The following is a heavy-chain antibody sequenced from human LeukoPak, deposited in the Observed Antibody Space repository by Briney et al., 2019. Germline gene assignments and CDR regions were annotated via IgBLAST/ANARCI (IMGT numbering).Heavy chain of an antibody. CDR3: ARNVRFLEWLLSELDP. CDR2: INPNSGGT. V-gene: IGHV1-2*02. CDR1: GYTFTGYY. Sequence: ASVKVSCKASGYTFTGYYMHWVRQAPGQGLEWMGWINPNSGGTDYAQKFQGRVTMTRDTSISTAYMELSRLRSDDTAVYYSARNVRFLEWLLSELDPWGQGTLVTVSS. D-gene: IGHD3-3*01. J-gene: IGHJ5*02.